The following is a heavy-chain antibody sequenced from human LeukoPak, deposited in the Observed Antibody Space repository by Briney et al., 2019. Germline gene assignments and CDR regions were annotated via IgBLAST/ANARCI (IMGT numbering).Heavy chain of an antibody. CDR3: ARVGTSGWTSDY. J-gene: IGHJ4*02. CDR1: GFTFSSYS. CDR2: ISSSSRTI. V-gene: IGHV3-48*04. Sequence: GGSLRLSCAASGFTFSSYSINWVRQAPGKGLEWLSYISSSSRTISYADSLKGRFTVSRDNAKNSLDLQMNSLRVEDTAVYYCARVGTSGWTSDYWGQETLVTVSS. D-gene: IGHD6-19*01.